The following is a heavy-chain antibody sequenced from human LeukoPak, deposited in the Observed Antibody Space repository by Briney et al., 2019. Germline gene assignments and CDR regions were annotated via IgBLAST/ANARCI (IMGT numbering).Heavy chain of an antibody. CDR3: ARGSLTRVTLIDY. Sequence: PGGSLRHSCAASGFTFSSYSINWVRQAPGKGLGWVSSISSSSSYIYYADSVKGRFTISRDNAKNSLYLQMNSLRAEDTAVYYCARGSLTRVTLIDYWGQGTLVTVSS. V-gene: IGHV3-21*01. CDR2: ISSSSSYI. CDR1: GFTFSSYS. J-gene: IGHJ4*02. D-gene: IGHD4-17*01.